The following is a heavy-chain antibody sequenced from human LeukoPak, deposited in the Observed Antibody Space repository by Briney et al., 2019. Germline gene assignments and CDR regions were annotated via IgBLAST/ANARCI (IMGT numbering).Heavy chain of an antibody. Sequence: GGSLRLSCAASGFTFSSHWMHWVRQGPGKGLMWVSRIDNDGGSTVYADSVKGRFAISRDNAKNSLYLQMSSLRAEDTAVYFCARLRQFGEPALYYFDYWGQGTLVTVSS. CDR1: GFTFSSHW. J-gene: IGHJ4*02. V-gene: IGHV3-74*01. D-gene: IGHD3-10*01. CDR2: IDNDGGST. CDR3: ARLRQFGEPALYYFDY.